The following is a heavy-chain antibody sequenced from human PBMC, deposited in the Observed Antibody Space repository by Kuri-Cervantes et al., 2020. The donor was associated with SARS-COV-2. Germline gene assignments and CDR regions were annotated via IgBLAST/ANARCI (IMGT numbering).Heavy chain of an antibody. J-gene: IGHJ3*02. CDR1: DDSIIHYY. CDR3: ARVSVADGTMVQGPWAFDI. V-gene: IGHV4-59*08. Sequence: SETLSLTCTVSDDSIIHYYWSWIRQPPGKELEWIGYIYYNGNTNYNPSLKRRVTMSVDTSKNPFSLKMSSVTAADTAVYYCARVSVADGTMVQGPWAFDIWGQGTMVTVSS. D-gene: IGHD3-10*01. CDR2: IYYNGNT.